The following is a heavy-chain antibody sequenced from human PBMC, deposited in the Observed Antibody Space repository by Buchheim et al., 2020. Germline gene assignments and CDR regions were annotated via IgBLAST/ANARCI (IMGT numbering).Heavy chain of an antibody. CDR2: ISGDGDNT. CDR3: TRDYRGSGYFFDS. J-gene: IGHJ5*01. V-gene: IGHV3-23*04. D-gene: IGHD6-25*01. Sequence: EVQLVESGGGLVQPGGSVRLSCAASGFTFGSHALGWVRQAPGKGLEWGSVISGDGDNTYYADYVRGRLTISRDNSKNMLYLQMSSLRAEDTAVYYCTRDYRGSGYFFDSWGQGTL. CDR1: GFTFGSHA.